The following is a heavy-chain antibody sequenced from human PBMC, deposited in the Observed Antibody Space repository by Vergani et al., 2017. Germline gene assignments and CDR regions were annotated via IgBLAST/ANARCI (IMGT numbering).Heavy chain of an antibody. J-gene: IGHJ4*02. CDR1: GYPFTGYY. V-gene: IGHV1-2*02. CDR2: INPNSGGT. D-gene: IGHD2-15*01. Sequence: QVQLVQSGAEVKKPGASVKFSCKASGYPFTGYYMHWVRQAPGQGLEWMGWINPNSGGTNYAQKFQGVVTMTRDTSISTAYMELSRLRSDDTAVYYCARSSVVAAQTIDYWGQGTLVTVSS. CDR3: ARSSVVAAQTIDY.